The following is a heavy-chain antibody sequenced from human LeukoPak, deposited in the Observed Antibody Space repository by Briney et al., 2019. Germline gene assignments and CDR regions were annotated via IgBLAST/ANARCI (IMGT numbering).Heavy chain of an antibody. CDR1: GDSISSGDYY. D-gene: IGHD3-22*01. CDR2: ISSSGST. V-gene: IGHV4-61*02. CDR3: AAEMGNYYYDSSGYLHY. J-gene: IGHJ4*02. Sequence: SETLSLTCTVSGDSISSGDYYWSWIRQPAGKGLEWIGRISSSGSTNYNPSLKSRVTISVDTSKNQFSLKLSSVTAADTAVYYCAAEMGNYYYDSSGYLHYWGQGILVTVSS.